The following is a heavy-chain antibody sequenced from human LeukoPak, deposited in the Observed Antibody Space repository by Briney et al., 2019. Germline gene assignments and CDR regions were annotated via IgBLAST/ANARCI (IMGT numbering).Heavy chain of an antibody. CDR2: IQYDGSKR. CDR3: AKEPTVGIVGATTFWFDP. CDR1: GFTFSSFG. Sequence: GSLRLSCAASGFTFSSFGMHWVRQAPGKGLEWVAFIQYDGSKRYYADSVKGRFTISRDNSKNTLYLQMNSLRAEDTAVYYCAKEPTVGIVGATTFWFDPWGQGTLVTVSS. J-gene: IGHJ5*02. V-gene: IGHV3-30*02. D-gene: IGHD1-26*01.